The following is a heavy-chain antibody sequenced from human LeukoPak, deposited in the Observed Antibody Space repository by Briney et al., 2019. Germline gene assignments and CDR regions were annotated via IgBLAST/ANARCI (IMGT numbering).Heavy chain of an antibody. CDR1: GFTVSSNY. D-gene: IGHD6-13*01. CDR3: ARGWKQLVSPMEGHYYYGMDV. CDR2: IYSGGST. Sequence: PGGSLRLSCAASGFTVSSNYISWVRQAPGKGLEWGSDIYSGGSTYYADYVMGRFTISIDNTKKTPYLQKNSLRAEDTAVYYCARGWKQLVSPMEGHYYYGMDVWGQGTTVTVSS. V-gene: IGHV3-66*01. J-gene: IGHJ6*02.